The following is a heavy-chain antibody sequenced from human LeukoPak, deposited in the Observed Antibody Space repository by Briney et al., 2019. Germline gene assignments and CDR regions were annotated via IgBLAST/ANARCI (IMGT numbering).Heavy chain of an antibody. CDR2: MNPNSGNT. D-gene: IGHD6-19*01. V-gene: IGHV1-8*01. CDR3: ARGRSSSGLNYYYYYYGMDV. J-gene: IGHJ6*02. CDR1: GYTFTSYD. Sequence: ASVKVSCKASGYTFTSYDINWVRQATGQGLEWMGWMNPNSGNTGYAQKFQGRVTMTRNTSISTAYMELSSLRSEDTAVYYCARGRSSSGLNYYYYYYGMDVWGQGTTVTVSS.